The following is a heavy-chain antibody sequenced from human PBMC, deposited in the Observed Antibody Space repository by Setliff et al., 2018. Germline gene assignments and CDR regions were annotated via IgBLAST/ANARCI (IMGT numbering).Heavy chain of an antibody. CDR1: GFTFFYHG. CDR2: ISYDGWDK. CDR3: AKRAGYYGSGSPLDY. Sequence: GGSLRLSCAASGFTFFYHGMHWVRQAPGQGLEWVAVISYDGWDKYYADSVKGRLTVSRDNSENTLYLHMNNLRPEDTALYYCAKRAGYYGSGSPLDYWGQGTLVTVS. D-gene: IGHD3-10*01. V-gene: IGHV3-30*18. J-gene: IGHJ4*02.